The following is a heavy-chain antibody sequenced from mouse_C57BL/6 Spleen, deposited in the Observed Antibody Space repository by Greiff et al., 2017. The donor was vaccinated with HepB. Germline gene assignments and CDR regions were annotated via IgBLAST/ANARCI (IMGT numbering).Heavy chain of an antibody. V-gene: IGHV3-6*01. CDR3: ARAPSYDYDPLDY. J-gene: IGHJ4*01. Sequence: EVKLVESGPGLVKPSQSLSLTCSVTGYSITSGYYWNWIRQFPGNKLEWMGYISYDGSNNYNPSLKNRISITRDTSKNQFFLKLNSVTTEDTATYYCARAPSYDYDPLDYWGQGTSVTVSS. D-gene: IGHD2-4*01. CDR1: GYSITSGYY. CDR2: ISYDGSN.